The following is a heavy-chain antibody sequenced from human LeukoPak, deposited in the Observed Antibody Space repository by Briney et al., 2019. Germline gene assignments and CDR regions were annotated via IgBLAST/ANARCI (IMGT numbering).Heavy chain of an antibody. V-gene: IGHV3-23*01. J-gene: IGHJ4*02. CDR3: AKSGAVRFDY. CDR2: ISGRDGST. D-gene: IGHD3-16*01. CDR1: GFTFSSYA. Sequence: GGSLRLSCAASGFTFSSYAMSWVRQAPGKGLEWVSSISGRDGSTYYADSVKGRFTISRDNSKHPLYLQMNSLRAEDTAVYYCAKSGAVRFDYWGQGTPVTVSS.